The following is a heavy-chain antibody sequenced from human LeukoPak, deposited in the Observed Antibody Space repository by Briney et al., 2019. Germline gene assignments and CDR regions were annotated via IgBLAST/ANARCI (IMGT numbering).Heavy chain of an antibody. D-gene: IGHD6-13*01. V-gene: IGHV1-8*03. CDR1: GYTFTSYD. J-gene: IGHJ4*02. CDR3: GRGPIAAAGRSRSPKWRYYFDY. CDR2: MNPNSGNT. Sequence: GASVKVSCKASGYTFTSYDINWVRQATGQGLEWMGWMNPNSGNTGYAQKFQGRVTITRNTSISTAYMELSSLRSEDTAVYYCGRGPIAAAGRSRSPKWRYYFDYWGQGTLVTVSS.